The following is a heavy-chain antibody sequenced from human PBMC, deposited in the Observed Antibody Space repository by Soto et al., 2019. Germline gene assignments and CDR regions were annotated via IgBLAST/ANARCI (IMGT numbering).Heavy chain of an antibody. CDR3: AQGRGLVSPHY. D-gene: IGHD3-9*01. J-gene: IGHJ4*02. V-gene: IGHV3-23*01. CDR1: GFTFSSHA. CDR2: ISGSGDST. Sequence: GGSLRLSCGASGFTFSSHAMTWVRQAPGEGLEWVSAISGSGDSTYYADSVKGRFTISRDNSKNTMFLQINSLRAEDTAVYYCAQGRGLVSPHYWGQGTLVTVSS.